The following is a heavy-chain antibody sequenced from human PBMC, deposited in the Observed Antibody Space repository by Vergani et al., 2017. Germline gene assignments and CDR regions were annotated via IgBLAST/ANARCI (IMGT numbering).Heavy chain of an antibody. CDR1: GFTFSSYT. CDR3: AKDGIPGIAVAGYGTDV. CDR2: ISYDGSNK. Sequence: QVQLVESGGGVVQPGRSLRLSCAASGFTFSSYTMHWVRQAPGKGLERVAVISYDGSNKYYADSVKGRFTISRDNSKNTLYLQMNSLRAEDTAVYYCAKDGIPGIAVAGYGTDVWGQGTTVTVSS. D-gene: IGHD6-19*01. V-gene: IGHV3-30-3*02. J-gene: IGHJ6*02.